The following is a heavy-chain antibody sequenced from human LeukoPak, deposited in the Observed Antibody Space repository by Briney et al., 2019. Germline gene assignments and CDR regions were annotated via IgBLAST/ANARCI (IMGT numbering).Heavy chain of an antibody. CDR1: GGSISSYY. CDR2: IYSSGST. J-gene: IGHJ4*02. CDR3: ARDSAVRPYDSSGYYDY. Sequence: PSETLSLTCIVSGGSISSYYWSWIRQPAGKGLEWIGRIYSSGSTNYNPSLKSRVTMSVDTSKNQFSLKLSSVTAADTAVYYCARDSAVRPYDSSGYYDYWGQGTLVTVSS. D-gene: IGHD3-22*01. V-gene: IGHV4-4*07.